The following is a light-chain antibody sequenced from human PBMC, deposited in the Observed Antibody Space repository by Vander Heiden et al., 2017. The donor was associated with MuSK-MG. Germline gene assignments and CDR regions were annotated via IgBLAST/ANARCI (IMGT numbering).Light chain of an antibody. J-gene: IGKJ1*01. CDR2: KAS. V-gene: IGKV1-5*03. CDR1: QSISSW. Sequence: DIQMTQSPSTLSASVGDRVTITCRASQSISSWLAWYQQKPGKSPKLLIYKASSLESGVPSRFSGSGSGTEFTLTISSLQPDDFATSYCQQYNRESWTFGQGTKVEIK. CDR3: QQYNRESWT.